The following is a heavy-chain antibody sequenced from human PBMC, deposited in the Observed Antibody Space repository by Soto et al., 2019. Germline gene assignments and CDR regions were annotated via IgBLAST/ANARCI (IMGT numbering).Heavy chain of an antibody. CDR3: AREIVXXXGNNYCDP. Sequence: SETLSLTCGVSGGTVASSHWWSWVRQSPGGGLEWIGNVYHTGDTNLNPSLQSRVTISVDKSNNQFSLRLNSLTAADTAVYFCAREIVXXXGNNYCDPWGPGTLVTVS. V-gene: IGHV4-4*02. J-gene: IGHJ5*02. CDR2: VYHTGDT. CDR1: GGTVASSHW. D-gene: IGHD1-26*01.